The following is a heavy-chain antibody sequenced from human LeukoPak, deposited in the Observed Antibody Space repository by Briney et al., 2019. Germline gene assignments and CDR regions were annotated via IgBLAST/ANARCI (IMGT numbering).Heavy chain of an antibody. CDR2: ISSSSSYI. CDR3: ARDRDDYVWGSYRPYYFDY. J-gene: IGHJ4*02. CDR1: GFTFSSYS. V-gene: IGHV3-21*01. D-gene: IGHD3-16*02. Sequence: GGSLRLSCAASGFTFSSYSMNWVRQAPGKGLEWVPSISSSSSYIYYADSVKGRFTISRDNAKNSLYLQMNSLRAEDTAVYYCARDRDDYVWGSYRPYYFDYWGQGTLVTVSS.